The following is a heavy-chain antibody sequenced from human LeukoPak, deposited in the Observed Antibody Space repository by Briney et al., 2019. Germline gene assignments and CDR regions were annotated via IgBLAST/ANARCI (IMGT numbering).Heavy chain of an antibody. CDR3: ARADVLRYFDEGGWFDP. D-gene: IGHD3-9*01. J-gene: IGHJ5*02. Sequence: SETLSLTCTVSGGSISSYYWSWNRQPAGKGLEWIGRMYTSGSTNYNPSLKSRVTMSVDTSKNQFSLKLSSVTAADTAVYYCARADVLRYFDEGGWFDPWGQGTLVTVSS. CDR1: GGSISSYY. CDR2: MYTSGST. V-gene: IGHV4-4*07.